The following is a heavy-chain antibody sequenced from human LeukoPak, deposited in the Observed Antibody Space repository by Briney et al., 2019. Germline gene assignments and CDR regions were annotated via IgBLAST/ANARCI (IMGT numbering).Heavy chain of an antibody. V-gene: IGHV1-8*03. J-gene: IGHJ4*02. CDR1: GYTFTSYD. CDR2: MNPNSGNT. D-gene: IGHD4-17*01. CDR3: ARGLRYYGDYPDY. Sequence: ASVKVSCKASGYTFTSYDINWVRQATGQGLEWMGWMNPNSGNTGYAQKFEGRGTISRNTSISTAYMELSSLRSEDTAVYYCARGLRYYGDYPDYWGQGTLVTVSS.